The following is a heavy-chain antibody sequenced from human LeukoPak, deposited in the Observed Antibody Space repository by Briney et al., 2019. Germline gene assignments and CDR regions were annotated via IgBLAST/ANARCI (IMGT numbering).Heavy chain of an antibody. D-gene: IGHD6-19*01. Sequence: PSETLSLTCTVSGGSIISYYWSWVRQPAGKALEWIGRIYTSGTTSYNPSLKSRVTISVDTSKNHFSLKLTSVSAADTAVYYCARGDTVTGTFDYWGQGALVTVSS. CDR1: GGSIISYY. CDR3: ARGDTVTGTFDY. J-gene: IGHJ4*02. V-gene: IGHV4-4*07. CDR2: IYTSGTT.